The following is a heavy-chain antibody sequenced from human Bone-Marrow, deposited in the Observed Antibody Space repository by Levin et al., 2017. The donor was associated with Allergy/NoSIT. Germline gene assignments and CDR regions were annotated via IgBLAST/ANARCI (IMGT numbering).Heavy chain of an antibody. CDR1: GFSLSNARMG. D-gene: IGHD2-15*01. CDR2: IFSNDEK. Sequence: SGPTLVKPTETLTLTCTVSGFSLSNARMGVSWIRQPPGKALEWLAHIFSNDEKSYSTSLKSRFTISKDTSKSQVVLTMTNMDPVDTATYYCARMPSYPRRIVYYYYGMDVWGQGTTVTVSS. CDR3: ARMPSYPRRIVYYYYGMDV. J-gene: IGHJ6*02. V-gene: IGHV2-26*01.